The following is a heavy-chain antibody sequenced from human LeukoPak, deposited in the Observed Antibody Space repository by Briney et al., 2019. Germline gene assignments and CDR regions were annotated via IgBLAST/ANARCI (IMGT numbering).Heavy chain of an antibody. Sequence: GGSLRLSCAASGFNVNNNYMSWVRQAPGKGLEWVSIIYGGGATYYADSVKGRISISRDSSNNPPYLQMNSLRAEDTAVYYCARDLGYTHGFGYWGQGTLVTVSS. CDR2: IYGGGAT. D-gene: IGHD5-18*01. CDR3: ARDLGYTHGFGY. CDR1: GFNVNNNY. V-gene: IGHV3-53*01. J-gene: IGHJ4*02.